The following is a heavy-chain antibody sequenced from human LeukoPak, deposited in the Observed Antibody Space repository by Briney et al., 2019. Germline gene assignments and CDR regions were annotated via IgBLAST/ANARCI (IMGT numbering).Heavy chain of an antibody. D-gene: IGHD3-22*01. CDR3: ARRRITLMEPFDY. V-gene: IGHV3-7*01. J-gene: IGHJ4*02. CDR1: GFTFSSCW. Sequence: QTGGSLRLSCTASGFTFSSCWMNWVRQAPGKGLEWVASINKEGGEEFYVDSVRGRFTASRDNAKNSVFLQMNSLTAEDTAVYYCARRRITLMEPFDYWGQGTLVTVSS. CDR2: INKEGGEE.